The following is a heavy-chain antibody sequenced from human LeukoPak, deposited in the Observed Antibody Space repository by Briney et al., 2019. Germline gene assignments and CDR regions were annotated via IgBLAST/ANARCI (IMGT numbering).Heavy chain of an antibody. Sequence: GGSLRLSCAASGFTFSSYPMSWGREAPGKGLEWVSGISGSGGGTYYADSAKGRFTISRDNSKNTLYLQVNSLRAEDTAAYYCAKDRASNKATWTKVDYWGQGTLVTVSS. D-gene: IGHD5-12*01. CDR3: AKDRASNKATWTKVDY. V-gene: IGHV3-23*01. CDR1: GFTFSSYP. J-gene: IGHJ4*02. CDR2: ISGSGGGT.